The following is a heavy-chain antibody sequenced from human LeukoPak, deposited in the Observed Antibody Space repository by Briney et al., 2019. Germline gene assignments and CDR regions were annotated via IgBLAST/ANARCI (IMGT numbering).Heavy chain of an antibody. CDR2: IDPSGGST. D-gene: IGHD3-22*01. CDR3: AREGSRGHGSGYSWFDP. CDR1: GYTITSYY. Sequence: ASVKVSFKASGYTITSYYMHWVRPAPGQGLEWIGIIDPSGGSTDYAQNFQGRVTMTRDTSTSTVHMVLISLRSEDTAVYYCAREGSRGHGSGYSWFDPWGQGTLVTVSS. V-gene: IGHV1-46*01. J-gene: IGHJ5*02.